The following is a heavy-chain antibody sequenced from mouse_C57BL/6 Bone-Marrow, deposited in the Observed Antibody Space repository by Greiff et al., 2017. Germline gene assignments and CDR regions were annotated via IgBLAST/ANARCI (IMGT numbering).Heavy chain of an antibody. Sequence: QVHVKQSGAELVKPGASVKLSCKASGYTFTSYWMQWVKQRPGQGLEWIGEIDPSDSYTNYNQKFKGKATLTVDTPSSTAYMQLSSLTSEDSAVYYCASLYYGSSHWYFDVWGTGTTVTVSS. V-gene: IGHV1-50*01. D-gene: IGHD1-1*01. CDR2: IDPSDSYT. CDR3: ASLYYGSSHWYFDV. J-gene: IGHJ1*03. CDR1: GYTFTSYW.